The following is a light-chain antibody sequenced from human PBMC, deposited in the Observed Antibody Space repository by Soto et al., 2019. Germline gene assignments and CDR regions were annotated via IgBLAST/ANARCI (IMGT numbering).Light chain of an antibody. CDR3: QQYNNWPPIT. Sequence: EIVMTQSPATLSVSPGERATLSCRASQSVSSNLAWYPQKPGQAPMLLIYDASTRATGIPARLSGSGSGTEFTLTISSLPSEGFAVYYCQQYNNWPPITFGQGTRLELK. CDR2: DAS. J-gene: IGKJ5*01. CDR1: QSVSSN. V-gene: IGKV3-15*01.